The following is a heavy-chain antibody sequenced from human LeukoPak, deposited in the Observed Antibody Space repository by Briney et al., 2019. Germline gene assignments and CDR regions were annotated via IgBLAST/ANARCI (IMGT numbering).Heavy chain of an antibody. CDR3: ARETGYCSGGSCYFQDYYYGMDV. CDR2: ISSSSSYI. J-gene: IGHJ6*04. V-gene: IGHV3-21*01. CDR1: GFTFSSYS. Sequence: GGSLRLSCAASGFTFSSYSMNWVRQAPGKGLEWVSSISSSSSYIYYADSVKGRFNISRDNAKNSLYLQMNSLRAEDTAVYYCARETGYCSGGSCYFQDYYYGMDVWGKGTTVTVSS. D-gene: IGHD2-15*01.